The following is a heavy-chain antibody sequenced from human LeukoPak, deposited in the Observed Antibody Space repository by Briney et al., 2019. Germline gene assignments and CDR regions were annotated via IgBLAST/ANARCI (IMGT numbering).Heavy chain of an antibody. V-gene: IGHV4-59*01. Sequence: PSETLSLTCTVSGGSITRYCWGWIRQPPGKGLEWIGYIDYSGSANYNPSLKSRVTVSVDTSKNQFSLKLSSVTAADTAIYYCASSAPYSGFDSPFDYWGQGTLVSVSS. CDR1: GGSITRYC. CDR2: IDYSGSA. J-gene: IGHJ4*02. CDR3: ASSAPYSGFDSPFDY. D-gene: IGHD5-12*01.